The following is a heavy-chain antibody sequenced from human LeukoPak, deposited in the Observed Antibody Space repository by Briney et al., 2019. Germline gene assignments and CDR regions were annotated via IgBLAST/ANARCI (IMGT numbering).Heavy chain of an antibody. V-gene: IGHV1-69*13. CDR2: IIPIFGTA. CDR1: GYTFTSYY. CDR3: ARDEDYGMDV. J-gene: IGHJ6*02. Sequence: GASVKVSCKASGYTFTSYYMHWVRQAPGQGLEWMGGIIPIFGTANYAQKFQGRVTITADESTSTAYMELSSLRSEDTAVYYCARDEDYGMDVWGQGTTVTVSS.